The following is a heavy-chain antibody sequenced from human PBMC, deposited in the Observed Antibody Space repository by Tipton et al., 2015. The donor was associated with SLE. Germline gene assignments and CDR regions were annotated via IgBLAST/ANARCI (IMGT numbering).Heavy chain of an antibody. V-gene: IGHV4-34*01. Sequence: TLSLTCAVYGGSFSGYYWSWFRQPPGKGLEWIGEINQSGSATYNPSLKSRVTISIDTSYNQFSLRLTTVTAADTAVYYCARHIWGGYDAFDVWGHGALVTVSS. D-gene: IGHD3-16*01. CDR1: GGSFSGYY. CDR2: INQSGSA. CDR3: ARHIWGGYDAFDV. J-gene: IGHJ3*01.